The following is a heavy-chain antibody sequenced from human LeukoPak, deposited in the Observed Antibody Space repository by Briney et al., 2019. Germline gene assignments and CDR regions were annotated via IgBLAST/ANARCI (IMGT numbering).Heavy chain of an antibody. Sequence: GGSLRLSCAASGFTVSSYAMHWVRQPIGKGLEWVSALGIAGDTFYPGSVKGRFTIPRENARNSLYLQMNSLRAEDTAMYYCARQMQSHGNFDSWGQGTLVTVSS. J-gene: IGHJ4*02. V-gene: IGHV3-13*01. CDR1: GFTVSSYA. CDR3: ARQMQSHGNFDS. D-gene: IGHD1-26*01. CDR2: LGIAGDT.